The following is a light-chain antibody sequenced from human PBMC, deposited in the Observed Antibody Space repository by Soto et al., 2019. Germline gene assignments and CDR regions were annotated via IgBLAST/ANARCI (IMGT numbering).Light chain of an antibody. V-gene: IGKV3-20*01. CDR3: QQYVRSPWT. J-gene: IGKJ1*01. CDR1: QSVXSSY. CDR2: CAS. Sequence: VMTQSPATLSVSPGDRATLSCMASQSVXSSYAACYQQNHGKAPKLLTACASIMTSGSPDRFSGSGSGTDFPLTISRLEPEDFAVYYCQQYVRSPWTFGQGTKVDI.